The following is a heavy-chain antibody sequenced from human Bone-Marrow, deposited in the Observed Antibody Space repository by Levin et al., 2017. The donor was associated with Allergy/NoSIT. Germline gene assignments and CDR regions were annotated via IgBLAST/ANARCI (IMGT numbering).Heavy chain of an antibody. D-gene: IGHD3-9*01. CDR1: GFTFSDYY. J-gene: IGHJ4*02. CDR3: ATLGSYDILTGYYSLYYFDY. V-gene: IGHV3-11*03. CDR2: ISSSSSYT. Sequence: GGSLRLSCAASGFTFSDYYMSWIRQAPGKGLEWVSYISSSSSYTNYADSVKGRFTISRDNAKNSLYLQMNSLRAEDTAVYYCATLGSYDILTGYYSLYYFDYWGQGTLVTVSS.